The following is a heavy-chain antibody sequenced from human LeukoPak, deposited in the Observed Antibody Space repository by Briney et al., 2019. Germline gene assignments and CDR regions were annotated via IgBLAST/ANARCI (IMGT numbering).Heavy chain of an antibody. CDR3: ASSLGSGSYYLLY. CDR1: GYNFTSYW. D-gene: IGHD3-10*02. Sequence: GESLRISCKGSGYNFTSYWIGWVRQMPGKGLEWMGIIYPGDSDTRYSPSFQGQVTISADKSISTAYLQWSSLKASDTAMYYCASSLGSGSYYLLYWGQGTLVTVSS. J-gene: IGHJ4*02. V-gene: IGHV5-51*01. CDR2: IYPGDSDT.